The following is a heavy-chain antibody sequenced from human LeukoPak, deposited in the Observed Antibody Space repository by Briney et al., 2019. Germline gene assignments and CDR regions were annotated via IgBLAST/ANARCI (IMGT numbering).Heavy chain of an antibody. CDR1: GGSISSYY. J-gene: IGHJ4*02. CDR2: IYYSGST. Sequence: PSETLSLTCTVSGGSISSYYWSWIRQPPGKGLEWIGYIYYSGSTNYNPSPKSRVTISVDTSKNQFSLKLSSVTAADTAVYYCARVAFGGVIVKYYFDYWGQGTLVTVSS. D-gene: IGHD3-16*02. CDR3: ARVAFGGVIVKYYFDY. V-gene: IGHV4-59*01.